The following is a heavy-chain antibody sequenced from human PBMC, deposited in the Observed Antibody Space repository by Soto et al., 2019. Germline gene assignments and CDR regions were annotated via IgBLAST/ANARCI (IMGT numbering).Heavy chain of an antibody. CDR1: GGSISSSSYY. V-gene: IGHV4-39*01. CDR3: ARQEAVLVASYGMDV. D-gene: IGHD2-15*01. J-gene: IGHJ6*02. CDR2: IYYSGST. Sequence: ASETLSLTCTVSGGSISSSSYYWGWIRQPPGKGLEWIGSIYYSGSTYYNPSLKSRVTISVDTSKNQFSLKLSSVTAADTAVYYCARQEAVLVASYGMDVWGQGTTVTVSS.